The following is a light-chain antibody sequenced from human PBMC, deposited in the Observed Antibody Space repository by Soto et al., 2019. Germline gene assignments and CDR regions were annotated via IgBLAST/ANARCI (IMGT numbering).Light chain of an antibody. CDR2: WAS. CDR1: HSVLYSSNNKNY. Sequence: DIVVTQSPYSLAVSLCDIATINFNSIHSVLYSSNNKNYLAWYQQKPGQPPKLVIYWASTRESGVPDRFSGSGSGTDFTLTVSSLQAEDVAVYYCQQYYTTPITFGQGTRLEIK. J-gene: IGKJ5*01. CDR3: QQYYTTPIT. V-gene: IGKV4-1*01.